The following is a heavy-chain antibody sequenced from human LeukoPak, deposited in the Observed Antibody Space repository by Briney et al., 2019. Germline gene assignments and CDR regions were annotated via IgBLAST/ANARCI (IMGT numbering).Heavy chain of an antibody. V-gene: IGHV1-2*02. J-gene: IGHJ5*02. CDR3: ARDRDSSSWYWFDP. Sequence: ASVRVSCKASGYTLTSYGISWVRQAPGQGLEWMGWINPNSGGTNYAQKFQGRVTMTRDTSISTAYMELSRLRSDDTAVYYCARDRDSSSWYWFDPWGQGTLVTVSS. CDR1: GYTLTSYG. D-gene: IGHD6-13*01. CDR2: INPNSGGT.